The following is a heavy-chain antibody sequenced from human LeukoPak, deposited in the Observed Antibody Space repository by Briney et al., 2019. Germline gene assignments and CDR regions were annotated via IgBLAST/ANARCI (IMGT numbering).Heavy chain of an antibody. CDR2: LNQDGSEK. J-gene: IGHJ4*02. D-gene: IGHD6-19*01. CDR1: GFTFSTYW. V-gene: IGHV3-7*01. Sequence: GGSLRLSCAASGFTFSTYWMSWVRQAPGKGLEWVANLNQDGSEKYYVDSVKGRFTISRDNANNSLYLQMNSLRAEDTAVYYCAGEGSSGIIDYWGQGTLVTVSS. CDR3: AGEGSSGIIDY.